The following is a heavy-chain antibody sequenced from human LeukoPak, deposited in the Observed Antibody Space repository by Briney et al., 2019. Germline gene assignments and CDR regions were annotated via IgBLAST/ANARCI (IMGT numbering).Heavy chain of an antibody. J-gene: IGHJ5*02. CDR2: IIPIFGTA. CDR3: ARDKRGRRSIAAAGINWFDP. D-gene: IGHD6-13*01. CDR1: GGTFSSYA. V-gene: IGHV1-69*05. Sequence: SVKVSCKASGGTFSSYAISWVRQAPGQGLEWMGGIIPIFGTANYAQKFQGRVTITTDESTSTAYMELSSLRSEDTAVYYCARDKRGRRSIAAAGINWFDPWGQGTLVTVSS.